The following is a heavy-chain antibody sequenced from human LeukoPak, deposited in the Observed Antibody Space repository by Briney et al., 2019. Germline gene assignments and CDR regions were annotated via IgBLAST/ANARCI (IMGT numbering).Heavy chain of an antibody. CDR1: GYTFTSYG. Sequence: ASVKVSCKASGYTFTSYGISWVRQAPGQGLEWMGWISAYNGNTNYAQELQGRVTMTTDTSTSTAYMELRSLRSDDTAVYYCARDSNEYYYDSSDYWGQGTLVTVSS. V-gene: IGHV1-18*01. CDR3: ARDSNEYYYDSSDY. J-gene: IGHJ4*02. D-gene: IGHD3-22*01. CDR2: ISAYNGNT.